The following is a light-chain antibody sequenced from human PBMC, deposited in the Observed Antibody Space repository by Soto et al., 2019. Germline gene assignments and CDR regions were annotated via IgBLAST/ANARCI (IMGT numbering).Light chain of an antibody. CDR2: KAS. CDR1: QSISSW. Sequence: IQMTQSPSTLSASVGDRVTITCRASQSISSWLAWYQQKPGKAPKLLIYKASSLQSGVPSRFSGSGSETEFTLTISGLQPDDFATYYCQQYNSYLFTFGPGTKVDIK. CDR3: QQYNSYLFT. V-gene: IGKV1-5*03. J-gene: IGKJ3*01.